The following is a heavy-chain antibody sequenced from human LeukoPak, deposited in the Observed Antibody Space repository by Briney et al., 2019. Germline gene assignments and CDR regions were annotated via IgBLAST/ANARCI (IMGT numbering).Heavy chain of an antibody. V-gene: IGHV4-59*01. CDR3: ARVPGCGDYFHFDY. Sequence: SETLSLTCTVSGGSISSYYWSWIRQPPGKGLEWIGYIYYSGSTNYNPSLKSRVTISVDTSKNQFSLKLSSVTAADTAVYYCARVPGCGDYFHFDYWGQGTLVTVSS. CDR1: GGSISSYY. CDR2: IYYSGST. D-gene: IGHD4-17*01. J-gene: IGHJ4*02.